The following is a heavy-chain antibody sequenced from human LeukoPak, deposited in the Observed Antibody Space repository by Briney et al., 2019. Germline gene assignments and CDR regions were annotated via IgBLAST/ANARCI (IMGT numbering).Heavy chain of an antibody. CDR3: ARALTLPYYYGSGSYSGYMDV. CDR1: GGSFSGYY. J-gene: IGHJ6*03. V-gene: IGHV4-34*01. Sequence: SETLSLTCAVYGGSFSGYYWSWIRQPPGKGLEWIGEINHSGSTNYNPSLKSRVTISVDTSKKQFSLKLSSVTAADTAVYYCARALTLPYYYGSGSYSGYMDVWGKGTTVTVSS. CDR2: INHSGST. D-gene: IGHD3-10*01.